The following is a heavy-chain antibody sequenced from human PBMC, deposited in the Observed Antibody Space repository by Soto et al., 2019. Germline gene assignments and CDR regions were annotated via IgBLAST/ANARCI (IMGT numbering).Heavy chain of an antibody. CDR1: GGSISSGGYY. Sequence: SETLSLTCTVSGGSISSGGYYWSWIRQHPGKGLEWIGYIYYSGSTYYNPSLKSRVTISVDTSKNQFSLKLSSVTAADTAVYYCARDSRGGYDRESQYYFDYWGQGTLVTVSS. J-gene: IGHJ4*02. V-gene: IGHV4-31*03. CDR3: ARDSRGGYDRESQYYFDY. CDR2: IYYSGST. D-gene: IGHD5-12*01.